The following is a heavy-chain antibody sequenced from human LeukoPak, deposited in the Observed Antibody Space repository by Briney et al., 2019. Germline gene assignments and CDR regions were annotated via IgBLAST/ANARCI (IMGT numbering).Heavy chain of an antibody. J-gene: IGHJ4*02. Sequence: GGSLRLSCTASGFTFSDYAMSWFRQAPGKGLDWVGVIRTKAHGGTAEYAASVKYRFTILRDESKSIAHLQMNSLKIEDTAVYYCSRDPTTIARGYFNYWGQGTLVTVSS. CDR1: GFTFSDYA. CDR3: SRDPTTIARGYFNY. V-gene: IGHV3-49*03. CDR2: IRTKAHGGTA. D-gene: IGHD4-11*01.